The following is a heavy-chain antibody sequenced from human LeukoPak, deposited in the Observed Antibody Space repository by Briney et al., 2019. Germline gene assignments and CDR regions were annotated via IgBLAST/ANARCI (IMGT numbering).Heavy chain of an antibody. CDR1: GSTFSSYA. Sequence: GRSLRLSCAASGSTFSSYAMHWVRQAPGKGLEWVAVISYDGSNKYYADSVKGRFTISRDNSKNTLYLQMNSLRAEDTAVYYCARDSSGVGSSWPYYFDYWGQGTLVTVSS. CDR2: ISYDGSNK. CDR3: ARDSSGVGSSWPYYFDY. J-gene: IGHJ4*02. V-gene: IGHV3-30-3*01. D-gene: IGHD6-13*01.